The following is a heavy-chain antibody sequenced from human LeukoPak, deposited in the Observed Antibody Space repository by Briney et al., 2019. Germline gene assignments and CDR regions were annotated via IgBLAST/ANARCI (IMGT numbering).Heavy chain of an antibody. D-gene: IGHD1-1*01. V-gene: IGHV3-7*01. J-gene: IGHJ4*02. Sequence: GGSLRLSCAASGFTFSNYWMTWVRQAPGKGLEWVANINKDGSEKYSVDSVKGRFTISRDNAKNSLYLQMNSLRAEDTAVYYCVRDFSLTRLERPFDCWGQGTLVTVSS. CDR2: INKDGSEK. CDR3: VRDFSLTRLERPFDC. CDR1: GFTFSNYW.